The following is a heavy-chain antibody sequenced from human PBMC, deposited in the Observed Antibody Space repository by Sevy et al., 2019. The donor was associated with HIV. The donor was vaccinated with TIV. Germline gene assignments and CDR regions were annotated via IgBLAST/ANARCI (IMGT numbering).Heavy chain of an antibody. CDR1: GLTFTSYY. V-gene: IGHV1-46*01. Sequence: ASVKVSCKASGLTFTSYYMHWVRQAPGQGLEWMGMMNPGGGGTSYAQKFQGRVTMTRDTSTSTVLMELSSLRSEDTDVYYCAAGPEIALWSPPVGHWGQGTLVTVSS. J-gene: IGHJ4*02. CDR3: AAGPEIALWSPPVGH. CDR2: MNPGGGGT. D-gene: IGHD5-18*01.